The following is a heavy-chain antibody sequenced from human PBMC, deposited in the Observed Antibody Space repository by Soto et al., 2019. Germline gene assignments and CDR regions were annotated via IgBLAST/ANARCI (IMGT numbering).Heavy chain of an antibody. CDR2: ISYDGSNK. Sequence: GGSLRLSCAAFGFTFRSYAMHWVRQAPGKGLELVAVISYDGSNKYFADSVKGRFTISRDNSNNMLYLQMNGLRGDDTAVYYCAKNKRYCTSNTCPPYYGMDVWGQGTTVNVSS. D-gene: IGHD2-2*01. CDR1: GFTFRSYA. CDR3: AKNKRYCTSNTCPPYYGMDV. J-gene: IGHJ6*02. V-gene: IGHV3-30*04.